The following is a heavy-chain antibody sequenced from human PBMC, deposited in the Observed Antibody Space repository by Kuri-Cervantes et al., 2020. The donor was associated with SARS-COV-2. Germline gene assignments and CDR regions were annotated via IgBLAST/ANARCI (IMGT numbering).Heavy chain of an antibody. D-gene: IGHD5-12*01. CDR3: ARHRGYSGYDYFDS. CDR2: VYHNGDT. CDR1: GGSISSSSYY. Sequence: SETLSLTCTVSGGSISSSSYYWGWIRQPPGKGLEWIGYVYHNGDTNSIPSLKSRVTMSVDMSKNQFSLTLSSVTAADTAVYYCARHRGYSGYDYFDSWGQGTLVTVSS. J-gene: IGHJ4*02. V-gene: IGHV4-61*05.